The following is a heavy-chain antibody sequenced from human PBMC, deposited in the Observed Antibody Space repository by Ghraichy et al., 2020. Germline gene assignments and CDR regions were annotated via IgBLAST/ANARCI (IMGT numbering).Heavy chain of an antibody. CDR2: IDWDDDR. Sequence: SGPTLVKPTQTLTLTCTFSGFSLTTDGMCVSWIRQSPGKALEWLARIDWDDDRYYSKSLKTRLTISKDTSKNQVVLTMTNMDPVDTATYSCARIKRTTGIMYYFDYWGQGTLVTVSS. CDR3: ARIKRTTGIMYYFDY. CDR1: GFSLTTDGMC. V-gene: IGHV2-70*11. D-gene: IGHD4-11*01. J-gene: IGHJ4*02.